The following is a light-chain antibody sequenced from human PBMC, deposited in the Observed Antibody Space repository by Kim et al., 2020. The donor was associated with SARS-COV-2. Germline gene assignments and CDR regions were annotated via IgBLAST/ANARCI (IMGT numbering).Light chain of an antibody. J-gene: IGLJ2*01. CDR1: KLGDKN. V-gene: IGLV3-1*01. CDR2: QDT. CDR3: QAWDSSTVV. Sequence: VSPGQPATISCSGDKLGDKNACWYQQQPGQSPVVVIYQDTGRSSGIPERFSGSNSGNTATLTIRGTQALDEADYYCQAWDSSTVVFGGGTQLTVL.